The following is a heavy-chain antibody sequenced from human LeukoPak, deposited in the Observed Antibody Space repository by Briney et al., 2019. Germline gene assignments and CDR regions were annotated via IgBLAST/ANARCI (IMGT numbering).Heavy chain of an antibody. Sequence: PGGSLRLSCAASGFTFSSYWMHWVRQAPGKGLVWVSRINSDGSSTSYADPVKGRFTISRDNAKNTLYLQMNSLRAEDTAVYYCARGYSSGWYYFDYWGQGTLVTVSS. CDR3: ARGYSSGWYYFDY. CDR1: GFTFSSYW. V-gene: IGHV3-74*01. D-gene: IGHD6-19*01. CDR2: INSDGSST. J-gene: IGHJ4*02.